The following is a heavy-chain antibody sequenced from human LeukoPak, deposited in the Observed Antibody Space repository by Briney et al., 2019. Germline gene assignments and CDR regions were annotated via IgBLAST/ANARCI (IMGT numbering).Heavy chain of an antibody. CDR2: IYYSGST. J-gene: IGHJ4*02. V-gene: IGHV4-30-4*08. Sequence: SETLSLTCTGSRGSISSGDYYWSWIRQPPGKGLEWIGYIYYSGSTYYNPSLKSRVTISVDTSKNQFSLKLSSVTAADTAVYYCARSYDISPIDYWGQGTLVTVSS. D-gene: IGHD3-9*01. CDR3: ARSYDISPIDY. CDR1: RGSISSGDYY.